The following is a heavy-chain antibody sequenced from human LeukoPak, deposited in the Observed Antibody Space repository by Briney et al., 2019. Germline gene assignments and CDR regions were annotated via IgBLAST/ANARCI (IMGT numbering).Heavy chain of an antibody. V-gene: IGHV3-33*01. D-gene: IGHD4-11*01. CDR2: IWYDGSNK. CDR3: ARGLDLGYFQH. CDR1: GFTISSYD. Sequence: GGSLRLSCVVSGFTISSYDMHWVRQAPGKGLEWVAVIWYDGSNKYYADSVKGRFTISRDNSENTLYLQMNSLRAEDTAVYYCARGLDLGYFQHWGQGTLVTVSS. J-gene: IGHJ1*01.